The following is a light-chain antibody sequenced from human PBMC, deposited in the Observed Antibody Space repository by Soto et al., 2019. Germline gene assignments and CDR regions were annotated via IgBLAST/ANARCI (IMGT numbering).Light chain of an antibody. J-gene: IGKJ5*01. CDR3: QQRNYWQVT. CDR2: GTS. V-gene: IGKV3D-20*02. Sequence: EIVFAQAPGTLSLSPGEGPTLSRRASQRVTSNYLAWYQQKPGQPPRLLIYGTSNRATGIPDRFSGGGSGTDFTLTISSLEPEDFAIYYCQQRNYWQVTFGQGTRLEIK. CDR1: QRVTSNY.